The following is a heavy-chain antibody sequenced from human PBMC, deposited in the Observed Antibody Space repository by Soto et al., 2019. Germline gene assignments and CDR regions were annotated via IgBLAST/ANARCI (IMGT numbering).Heavy chain of an antibody. V-gene: IGHV4-31*03. CDR3: ARVNDYGSYFDY. CDR1: GGSISSGGYY. CDR2: IYYGGST. J-gene: IGHJ4*02. Sequence: PSETLSLTCTVSGGSISSGGYYWSWIRQHPGKGLEWIGYIYYGGSTYYNPSLKSRVTISVDTSKNQFSLKLSSVTAADTAVYYCARVNDYGSYFDYWGQGTLVTVSS. D-gene: IGHD4-17*01.